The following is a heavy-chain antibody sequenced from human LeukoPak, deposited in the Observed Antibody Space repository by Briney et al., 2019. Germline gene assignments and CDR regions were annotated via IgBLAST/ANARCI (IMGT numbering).Heavy chain of an antibody. CDR2: IKHDGRDK. J-gene: IGHJ4*02. V-gene: IGHV3-7*03. Sequence: LRLSCAASGFTFSNYWMSWVRQAPGKGLEWVANIKHDGRDKHYVDSVKGRFTIARDSAKNSLNLQMNSLRAEDTAVYYCARGGNYDILTGYIFDYWGQGTLVTVSS. CDR1: GFTFSNYW. D-gene: IGHD3-9*01. CDR3: ARGGNYDILTGYIFDY.